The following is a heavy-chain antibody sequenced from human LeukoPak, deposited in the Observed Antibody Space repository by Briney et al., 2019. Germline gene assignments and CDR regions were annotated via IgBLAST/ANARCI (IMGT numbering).Heavy chain of an antibody. CDR3: ARDSATAADAELDY. CDR2: INPNTGGT. CDR1: GYTFTGNY. J-gene: IGHJ4*02. D-gene: IGHD6-13*01. Sequence: ASVKVSCKASGYTFTGNYIHWVRQAPGQGLEWMGWINPNTGGTKYAQKFQGRVTMTRDTPISTAYMELTWLKSDDTAVYYCARDSATAADAELDYWGQGTLVTVSS. V-gene: IGHV1-2*02.